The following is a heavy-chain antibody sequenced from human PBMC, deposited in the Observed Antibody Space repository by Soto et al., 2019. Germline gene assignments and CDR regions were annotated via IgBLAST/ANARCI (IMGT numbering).Heavy chain of an antibody. J-gene: IGHJ3*02. V-gene: IGHV4-39*01. CDR3: ARISTVVVVAATPGAFDI. Sequence: PSETLSLTCTVSGGSISSSSYYWGWIRQPPGKGLEWIGSIYYSGSTYYNPSLKSRVTISVDTSKNQFSLKLSSVTAADTAVYYCARISTVVVVAATPGAFDIWGQGTMVTVSS. CDR1: GGSISSSSYY. CDR2: IYYSGST. D-gene: IGHD2-15*01.